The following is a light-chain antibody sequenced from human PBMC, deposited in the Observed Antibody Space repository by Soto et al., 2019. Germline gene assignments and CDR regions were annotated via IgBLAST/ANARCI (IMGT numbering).Light chain of an antibody. CDR2: HTS. CDR3: QQYHD. Sequence: DNLLTQSPATLSLSLGDRVTISCRASQSISTWLAWYQQKPGKAPRVLIHHTSILQAGVPSSFSGTGSGTDCTLTIDILQPDDFDTYYCQQYHDFGQGTKVEIK. J-gene: IGKJ2*01. CDR1: QSISTW. V-gene: IGKV1-5*03.